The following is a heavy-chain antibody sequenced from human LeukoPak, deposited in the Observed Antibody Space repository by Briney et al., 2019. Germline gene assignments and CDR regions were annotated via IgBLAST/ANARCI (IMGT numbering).Heavy chain of an antibody. CDR2: IYYSGST. D-gene: IGHD2-15*01. J-gene: IGHJ5*02. V-gene: IGHV4-59*08. CDR3: ARHVRFHATQRFDP. Sequence: SETLSLTCTVSGXSISSYYGSWIRQPPGKGLEWIGYIYYSGSTNYNPSLKSRVTISVDTSKNQFSLKLSSVTAADTAVYYCARHVRFHATQRFDPWGQGTLVTVSS. CDR1: GXSISSYY.